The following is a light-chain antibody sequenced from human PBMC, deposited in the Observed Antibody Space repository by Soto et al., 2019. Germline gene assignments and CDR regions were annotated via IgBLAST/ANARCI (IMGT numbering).Light chain of an antibody. CDR3: GLFTSSATWV. V-gene: IGLV2-14*02. Sequence: QSALTQPASVSGSPGQSITISCTGTSSDVGSYNLVSWYQVHPGKAPKLLISDVINRPSGVPDRFSGSKSGNTPSLTISGLQAEDEADYYCGLFTSSATWVFGGGTKLTVL. CDR2: DVI. J-gene: IGLJ3*02. CDR1: SSDVGSYNL.